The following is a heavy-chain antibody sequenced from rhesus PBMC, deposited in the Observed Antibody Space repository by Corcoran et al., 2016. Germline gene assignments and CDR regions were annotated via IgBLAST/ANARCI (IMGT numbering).Heavy chain of an antibody. CDR2: NNGNGGAT. D-gene: IGHD1-44*02. V-gene: IGHV4-80*01. CDR3: ARDGRVGPY. CDR1: GASMPDYW. Sequence: QVHLQASGPGLVKPSETLSLTCGVSGASMPDYWWSCVRRPPGKSLEWIGENNGNGGATNYNPSLKSRVTISKDASKRQFSLDLKSVTAADTAIYYCARDGRVGPYWGQGVLVTVST. J-gene: IGHJ4*01.